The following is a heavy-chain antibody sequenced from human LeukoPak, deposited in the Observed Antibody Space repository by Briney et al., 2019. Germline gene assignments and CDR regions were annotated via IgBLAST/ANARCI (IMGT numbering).Heavy chain of an antibody. CDR2: IYYSGST. J-gene: IGHJ4*02. Sequence: SETLSLTCTVSGGSISSSSYYWGWIRQPPGKGLEWIGSIYYSGSTYYNPSLKSRVTISVDTSKNQFSLKLSSVTAADTAVYYCARQDGYSSPGAFDYWGQGTLVTVSS. CDR3: ARQDGYSSPGAFDY. D-gene: IGHD5-18*01. V-gene: IGHV4-39*01. CDR1: GGSISSSSYY.